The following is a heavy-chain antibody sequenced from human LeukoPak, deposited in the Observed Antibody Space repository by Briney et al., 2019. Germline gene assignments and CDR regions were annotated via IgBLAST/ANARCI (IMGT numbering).Heavy chain of an antibody. CDR2: ISGSGGST. J-gene: IGHJ4*02. V-gene: IGHV3-23*01. D-gene: IGHD1-26*01. CDR3: AKGGHGPWYFDY. CDR1: GFTFSSYA. Sequence: GSLRLSCAASGFTFSSYAMSWVRQAPGKGLEWVSAISGSGGSTYYADSVKGRFTISRDNSKNTLYLQMNSLRAEDTAVYYCAKGGHGPWYFDYWGQGTLVTVSS.